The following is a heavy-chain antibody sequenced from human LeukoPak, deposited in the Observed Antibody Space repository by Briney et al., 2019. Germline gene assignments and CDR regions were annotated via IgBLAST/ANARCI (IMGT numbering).Heavy chain of an antibody. CDR3: ARTYYDFPFDP. CDR1: GGSISSGSYY. J-gene: IGHJ5*02. Sequence: SETLSLTCTVSGGSISSGSYYWSWIRQPAGKGLEWIGRIYTSGSTNYNPSLKSRVTISVDTSKNQFSLKLSSVTAADTAVYYCARTYYDFPFDPWGLGTLVTVSS. D-gene: IGHD3-3*01. CDR2: IYTSGST. V-gene: IGHV4-61*02.